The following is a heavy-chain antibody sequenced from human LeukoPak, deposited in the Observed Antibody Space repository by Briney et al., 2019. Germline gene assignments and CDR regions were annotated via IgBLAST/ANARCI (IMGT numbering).Heavy chain of an antibody. J-gene: IGHJ6*02. CDR3: AKDRWKYQPDYYGMDV. D-gene: IGHD2-2*01. CDR1: GFTFSSYA. V-gene: IGHV3-23*01. Sequence: GGSLRLSCAASGFTFSSYAMSWVRQAPGKGLEWVSAISGSGGSTYYADSVKGRFTISRDNSKNTLYLQMNSLRAEDTAVYYCAKDRWKYQPDYYGMDVWGQGTTVTVSS. CDR2: ISGSGGST.